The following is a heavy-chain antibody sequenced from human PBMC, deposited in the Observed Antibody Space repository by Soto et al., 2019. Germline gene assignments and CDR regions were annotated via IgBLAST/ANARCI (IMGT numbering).Heavy chain of an antibody. J-gene: IGHJ3*02. D-gene: IGHD3-16*02. CDR2: INAGNGNT. V-gene: IGHV1-3*01. CDR3: ARWVTFGGVIGYDAFDI. CDR1: GYTFTSYA. Sequence: ASVKVSCKASGYTFTSYAMHWVRQAPGQRLEWMGWINAGNGNTKYSQKFQGRVTITRDTSASTAYMELSSLRSEDTAVYYCARWVTFGGVIGYDAFDIWGQGTMVTVSS.